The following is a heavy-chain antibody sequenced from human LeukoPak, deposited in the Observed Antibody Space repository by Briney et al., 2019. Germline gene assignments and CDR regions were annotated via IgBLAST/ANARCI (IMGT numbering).Heavy chain of an antibody. Sequence: ASVKVSCKASGYTFTVYFMHWVRQAPGQGLEWMGWINPDSGGTNYAQKFQGRVTMTRDTSISTAYMELSRLRSDDTAVYYCARELNYDSSGYYFDYWGQGTLVTVSS. J-gene: IGHJ4*02. CDR1: GYTFTVYF. D-gene: IGHD3-22*01. V-gene: IGHV1-2*02. CDR3: ARELNYDSSGYYFDY. CDR2: INPDSGGT.